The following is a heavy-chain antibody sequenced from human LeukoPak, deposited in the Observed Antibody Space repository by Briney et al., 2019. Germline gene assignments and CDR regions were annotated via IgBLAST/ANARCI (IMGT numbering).Heavy chain of an antibody. D-gene: IGHD5-18*01. J-gene: IGHJ4*02. CDR3: ARHQPRGAMVRGAFDY. CDR1: GFTVSSNY. V-gene: IGHV3-53*01. CDR2: IYSGGST. Sequence: GSLRLSCAASGFTVSSNYMSWVRQAPGKGLEWVSVIYSGGSTYYADSVKGRFTISRDNSKNTLYLQMNSLRAEDTAAYYCARHQPRGAMVRGAFDYWGQGTLVTVSS.